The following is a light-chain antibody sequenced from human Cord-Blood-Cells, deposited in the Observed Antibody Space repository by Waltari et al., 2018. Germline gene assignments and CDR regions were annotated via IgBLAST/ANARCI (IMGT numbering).Light chain of an antibody. CDR2: DAS. V-gene: IGKV3-11*01. CDR3: QQRSNWPPT. CDR1: QSVRSY. J-gene: IGKJ4*01. Sequence: EIVLTQSPATLSLSPGERATLSCRASQSVRSYLAWYQQKPGQAPRLLIYDASNTATGIPARFSGSGSGTDFTLTISSLEPEDFAVYYCQQRSNWPPTFGGGTKVEIK.